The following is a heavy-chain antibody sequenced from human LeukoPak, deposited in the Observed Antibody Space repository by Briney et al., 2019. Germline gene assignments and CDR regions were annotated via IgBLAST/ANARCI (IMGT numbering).Heavy chain of an antibody. J-gene: IGHJ1*01. CDR2: ISISGATT. CDR3: AKEYKVGTTTKCFQH. D-gene: IGHD1-26*01. V-gene: IGHV3-23*01. CDR1: GFTISNYA. Sequence: GSLRLSCAASGFTISNYAMSWIRQAPGKGLEWVSAISISGATTYYADSVKGRFTISRDNSKNTMYLEVNSLRAEDTAIYYCAKEYKVGTTTKCFQHWGQGTLVTVSS.